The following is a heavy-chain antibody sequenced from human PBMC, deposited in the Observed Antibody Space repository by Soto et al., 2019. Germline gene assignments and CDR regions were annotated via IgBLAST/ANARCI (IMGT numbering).Heavy chain of an antibody. CDR2: IYHGGST. D-gene: IGHD6-13*01. V-gene: IGHV4-4*03. CDR3: ASHLIMPGTRGFDS. Sequence: QVQLQESGPGLVKPPGTLSLTCTVSSGSITSSKWWSWVRQPPGKGLEWIGEIYHGGSTNYNPSLKGRVTRSVDKCKNQLSLQLNSVTAADTAVYYCASHLIMPGTRGFDSWGQGTLVTVSS. CDR1: SGSITSSKW. J-gene: IGHJ4*02.